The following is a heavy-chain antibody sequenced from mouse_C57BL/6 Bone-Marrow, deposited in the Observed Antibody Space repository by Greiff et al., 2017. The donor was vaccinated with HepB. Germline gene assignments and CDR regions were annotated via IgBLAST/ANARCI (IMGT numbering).Heavy chain of an antibody. Sequence: QVQLQQSGAELVRPGASVTLSCKASGYTFTDYEMHWVKQTPVHGLEWIGAIDPETGGTAYNQKFKGKAILTADKSSSTAYMELRSLTSEDSAVYYCTCYYYGSRMAYWGQGTLVTVSA. V-gene: IGHV1-15*01. CDR3: TCYYYGSRMAY. CDR2: IDPETGGT. CDR1: GYTFTDYE. D-gene: IGHD1-1*01. J-gene: IGHJ3*01.